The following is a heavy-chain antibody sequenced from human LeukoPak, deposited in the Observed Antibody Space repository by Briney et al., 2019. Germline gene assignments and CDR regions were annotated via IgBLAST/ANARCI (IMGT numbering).Heavy chain of an antibody. CDR1: GYTFTSYG. J-gene: IGHJ4*02. CDR3: ARDGGRTIGFRPYYFDY. D-gene: IGHD1-26*01. V-gene: IGHV1-18*01. Sequence: VASVKLSFKASGYTFTSYGISWVRQAPGQGLEWMGWSSAYNGNTNYAQKLQGRVTMTTNTSTSTAYMELRSVRSDDTAVYYCARDGGRTIGFRPYYFDYWGQGTLVTVSS. CDR2: SSAYNGNT.